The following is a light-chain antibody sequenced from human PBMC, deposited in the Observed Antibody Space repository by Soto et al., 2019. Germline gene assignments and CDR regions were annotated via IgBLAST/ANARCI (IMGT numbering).Light chain of an antibody. CDR2: EVS. CDR3: SSYTSGSTLYV. Sequence: QSALTQPASVSGSPGQSITISCTGTSSDVGGYNYVSWYQQHPGKDPKLMIYEVSKRPSGVSNRFSGSKSGNTASLTISGLQAEDEADYYCSSYTSGSTLYVFGSGTKVTVL. V-gene: IGLV2-14*01. CDR1: SSDVGGYNY. J-gene: IGLJ1*01.